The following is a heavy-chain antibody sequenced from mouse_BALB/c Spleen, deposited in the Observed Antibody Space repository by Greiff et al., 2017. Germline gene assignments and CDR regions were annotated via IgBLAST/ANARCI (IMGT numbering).Heavy chain of an antibody. CDR3: ARGGPYYFDY. CDR1: GFTFSDYY. J-gene: IGHJ2*01. D-gene: IGHD3-3*01. Sequence: EVHLVESGGGLVKPGGSLKLSCAASGFTFSDYYMYWVRQTPEKRLEWVATISDGGSYTYYPDSVKGRFTISRDNAKNNLYLQMSSLKSEDTAMYYCARGGPYYFDYWGQGTTLTVSS. CDR2: ISDGGSYT. V-gene: IGHV5-4*02.